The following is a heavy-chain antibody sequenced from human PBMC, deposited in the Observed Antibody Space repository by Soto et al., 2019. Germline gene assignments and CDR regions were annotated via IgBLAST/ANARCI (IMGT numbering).Heavy chain of an antibody. CDR1: GFTFNRYA. CDR3: AGAGGAVGYYEERDYYFDS. Sequence: EVQLLESGGGLVQPGGSLRLSCAASGFTFNRYAMSWVRQAPGKGLEWVSTISGSGGSTYYADSVQGRFSISRDNSRNTLSRDVNSLRAVDTARYDCAGAGGAVGYYEERDYYFDSWGQGTLVTVSS. D-gene: IGHD3-10*01. J-gene: IGHJ4*02. CDR2: ISGSGGST. V-gene: IGHV3-23*01.